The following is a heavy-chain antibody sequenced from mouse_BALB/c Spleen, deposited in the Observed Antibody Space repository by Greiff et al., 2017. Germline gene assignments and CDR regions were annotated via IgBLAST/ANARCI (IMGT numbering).Heavy chain of an antibody. D-gene: IGHD2-2*01. V-gene: IGHV5-6-3*01. CDR1: GFTFSSYG. J-gene: IGHJ3*01. CDR3: ARDLGYDFDY. CDR2: INSNGGST. Sequence: EVKVVESGGGLVQPGGSLKLSCAASGFTFSSYGMSWVRQTPDKRLELVATINSNGGSTYYPDSVKGRFTISRDNAKNTLYLQMSSLKSEDTAMYYCARDLGYDFDYWGQGTLVTVSA.